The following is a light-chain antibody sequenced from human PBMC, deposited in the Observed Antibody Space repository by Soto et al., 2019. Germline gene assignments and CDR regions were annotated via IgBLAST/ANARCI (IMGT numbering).Light chain of an antibody. Sequence: EIVMTQSPATLSVSPGERATLSCRASQSVSSSLAWYQQKPGQAPRLLIYGASTRATGIPARFSGSGSGTEFTLTISSLQSEDFAVYYCQQRSNWPWTFGQGTKVDIK. CDR2: GAS. CDR3: QQRSNWPWT. J-gene: IGKJ1*01. V-gene: IGKV3-15*01. CDR1: QSVSSS.